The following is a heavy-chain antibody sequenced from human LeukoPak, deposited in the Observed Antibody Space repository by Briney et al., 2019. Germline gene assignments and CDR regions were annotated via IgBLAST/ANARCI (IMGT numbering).Heavy chain of an antibody. V-gene: IGHV3-20*04. J-gene: IGHJ4*02. CDR3: ARPGAPAGTGMFDY. Sequence: PGGSLRLSCAASGFTFDDYGMSWVRQAPGKGLEWVSGINWNGGSTGYADSVKGRFTISRDNAKNSLYLQMNSLRAEDTALYYCARPGAPAGTGMFDYWGQGTLVTVSS. CDR2: INWNGGST. D-gene: IGHD6-13*01. CDR1: GFTFDDYG.